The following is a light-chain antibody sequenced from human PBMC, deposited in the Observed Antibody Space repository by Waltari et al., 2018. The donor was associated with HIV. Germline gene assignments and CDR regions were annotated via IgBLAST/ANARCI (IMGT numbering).Light chain of an antibody. CDR1: RSDVGRYNY. J-gene: IGLJ2*01. CDR2: EVT. Sequence: QSALTQPASVSGSPGQSITIPCTGTRSDVGRYNYVSWYQQHPGKAPKVMIYEVTNRPSGVSNRFSGSKSGNTASLTISGLQAEDEADYYCSSYTSSNTVVFGGGTKLTVL. V-gene: IGLV2-14*01. CDR3: SSYTSSNTVV.